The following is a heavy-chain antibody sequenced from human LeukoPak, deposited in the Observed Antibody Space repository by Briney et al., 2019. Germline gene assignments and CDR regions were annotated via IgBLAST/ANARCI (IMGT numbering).Heavy chain of an antibody. CDR3: VGATRGMDV. D-gene: IGHD5-12*01. CDR1: GFTFSSYG. V-gene: IGHV3-33*01. J-gene: IGHJ6*02. Sequence: GRSLRLSCAASGFTFSSYGMHWVRQAPGKGLEWVAVIWYDGSNKYYADSVKGRFTISRDNSKNTLYLQMNSLRAEDTAVYYCVGATRGMDVWGQGTTVTVSS. CDR2: IWYDGSNK.